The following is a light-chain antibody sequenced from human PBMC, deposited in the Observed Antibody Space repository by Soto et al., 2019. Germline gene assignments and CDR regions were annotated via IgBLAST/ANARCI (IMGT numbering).Light chain of an antibody. V-gene: IGKV3-15*01. CDR1: QSVVSN. Sequence: ESVLTQSPGTLSVSPGERATLSCRASQSVVSNMAWYQQKPGQAPRLVIYDKSTRATGIPERFSGSGSGTDFTLTISNVQSEDSAVYYCQQYNNWPLYTFGQGTRLEIK. CDR2: DKS. J-gene: IGKJ5*01. CDR3: QQYNNWPLYT.